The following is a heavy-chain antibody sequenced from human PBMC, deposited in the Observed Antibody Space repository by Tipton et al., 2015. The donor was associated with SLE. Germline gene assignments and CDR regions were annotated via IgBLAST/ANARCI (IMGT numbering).Heavy chain of an antibody. V-gene: IGHV4-30-2*01. Sequence: LRLSCAVSGGSISSGAYSWSWIRQPPGKGLEWIGYIYHSGSTYSNPSLKSRVTMSVAPSRKQFTLKLRSVTAADTAVYYCPYSSNDLGDHWGQGALVTVSS. J-gene: IGHJ5*02. CDR3: PYSSNDLGDH. CDR1: GGSISSGAYS. CDR2: IYHSGST. D-gene: IGHD2-2*01.